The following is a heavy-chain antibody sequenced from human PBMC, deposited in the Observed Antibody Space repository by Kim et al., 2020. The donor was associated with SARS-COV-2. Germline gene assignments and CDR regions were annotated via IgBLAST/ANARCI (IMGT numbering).Heavy chain of an antibody. Sequence: GGSLRLSCAASGFTFSSYWMSWVRQAPGKGLEWVANIKQDGSEKYYVDSVKGRFTISRDNAKNSLYLQMNSLRAEDTAVYYCARVGLSNSWFLVDYYYGMDVSGEGTTVTDSS. CDR1: GFTFSSYW. J-gene: IGHJ6*01. CDR3: ARVGLSNSWFLVDYYYGMDV. V-gene: IGHV3-7*01. CDR2: IKQDGSEK. D-gene: IGHD6-13*01.